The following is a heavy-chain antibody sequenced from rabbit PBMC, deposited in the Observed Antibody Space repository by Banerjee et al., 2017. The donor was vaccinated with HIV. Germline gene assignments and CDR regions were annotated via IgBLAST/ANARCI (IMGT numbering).Heavy chain of an antibody. CDR2: INTNSGNA. Sequence: QEQLVESGGGLVKPEGYLTLTCTASGLSFSNKYVMCWVRQAPGKGLEWIACINTNSGNAVYASWAKGRFTISKTSSTTVPLQMTSLTAADTATYFCARDFYGGISYDGHYFNLWGPGTLVTVS. CDR1: GLSFSNKYV. J-gene: IGHJ4*01. CDR3: ARDFYGGISYDGHYFNL. D-gene: IGHD4-2*01. V-gene: IGHV1S45*01.